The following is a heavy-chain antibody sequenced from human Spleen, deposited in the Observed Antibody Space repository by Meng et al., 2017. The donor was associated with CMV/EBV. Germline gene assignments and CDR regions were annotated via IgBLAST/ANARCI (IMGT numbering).Heavy chain of an antibody. D-gene: IGHD6-13*01. CDR1: GCSISSGYY. Sequence: SETLSLTCTVSGCSISSGYYWGWIRQPPGKGLEWIGSIYHSGSTYYNPSLKSRVTISVDTSKNQFSLKLSSVTAADTAVYYCARMYSSSSGYWGQGTLVTVSS. V-gene: IGHV4-38-2*02. J-gene: IGHJ4*02. CDR2: IYHSGST. CDR3: ARMYSSSSGY.